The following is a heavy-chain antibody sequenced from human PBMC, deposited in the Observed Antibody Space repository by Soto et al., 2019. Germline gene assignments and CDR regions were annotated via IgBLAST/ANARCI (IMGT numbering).Heavy chain of an antibody. D-gene: IGHD3-3*01. CDR1: GFTFSGGYW. V-gene: IGHV3-7*03. Sequence: EVLVVESGGGLVQPGGSLRLSCAVSGFTFSGGYWMKWVRPAPGKGLEWVATIKEDGRETYYVDSVKGRSTISRDSAKNSLYLQMNSLRVEDTAVYYCVSTRGYWGQGTLVTVSS. CDR2: IKEDGRET. CDR3: VSTRGY. J-gene: IGHJ4*02.